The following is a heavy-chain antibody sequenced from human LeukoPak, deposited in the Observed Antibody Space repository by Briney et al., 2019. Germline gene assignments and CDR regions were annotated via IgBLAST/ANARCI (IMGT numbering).Heavy chain of an antibody. D-gene: IGHD6-19*01. V-gene: IGHV3-13*01. CDR2: IGTAGDT. J-gene: IGHJ6*02. CDR3: ARDTPLRGSGSLYGMDA. Sequence: GGSLRLSCAASGFTFSSYDMHWVRQATGKGLEWVSAIGTAGDTYYPGSVKGRFTISRENAKNFLYLQMNSLRAGDTAVYYCARDTPLRGSGSLYGMDAWGQGTTVTVSS. CDR1: GFTFSSYD.